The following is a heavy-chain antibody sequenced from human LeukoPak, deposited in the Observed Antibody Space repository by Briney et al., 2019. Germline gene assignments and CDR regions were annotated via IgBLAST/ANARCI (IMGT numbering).Heavy chain of an antibody. CDR1: GGSISSNY. V-gene: IGHV4-4*09. CDR3: AQRQGPTSGSYDYFDP. CDR2: IHSSGYT. J-gene: IGHJ5*02. Sequence: PSETLSLTCTVSGGSISSNYWSWIRQPPGQGLEWIAYIHSSGYTNYNPFLRSRLTISVDTSKNQLSLKVTSVTAADTAVYYCAQRQGPTSGSYDYFDPWGQGTLVTVSS. D-gene: IGHD1-26*01.